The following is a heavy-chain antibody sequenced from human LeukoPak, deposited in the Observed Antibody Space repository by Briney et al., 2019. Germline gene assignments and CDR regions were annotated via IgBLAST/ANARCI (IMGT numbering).Heavy chain of an antibody. J-gene: IGHJ4*02. Sequence: GGSLRLSCAASGFTFSDYSMNWVRQAPGKGLEWVSSITSRSSFIYYGDSVKGRFTMSRDNAKNSLYLQMNSLRAEDTALYYCARDSHYGSGTIDYWGQGTLVTVSS. V-gene: IGHV3-21*04. CDR1: GFTFSDYS. CDR3: ARDSHYGSGTIDY. D-gene: IGHD3-10*01. CDR2: ITSRSSFI.